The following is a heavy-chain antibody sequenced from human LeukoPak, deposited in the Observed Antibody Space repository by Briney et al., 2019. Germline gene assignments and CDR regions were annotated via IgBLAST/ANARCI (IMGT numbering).Heavy chain of an antibody. Sequence: PSETLSLTCTVSGGSISSYYWRWIRQPPGKGLEWIGYIYYSGSTNYNPSLKSRVTISVDTSKNQFSLKLSSVTAADTAVYYCARTWFGTRGWFDPWGQGTLVTVSS. J-gene: IGHJ5*02. CDR3: ARTWFGTRGWFDP. CDR2: IYYSGST. V-gene: IGHV4-59*01. CDR1: GGSISSYY. D-gene: IGHD3-10*01.